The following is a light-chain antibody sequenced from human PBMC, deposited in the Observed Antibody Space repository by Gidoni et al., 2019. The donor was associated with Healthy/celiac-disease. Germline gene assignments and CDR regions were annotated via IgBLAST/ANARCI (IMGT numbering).Light chain of an antibody. CDR1: QSISSY. V-gene: IGKV1-39*01. CDR3: QQSYSTPPVT. J-gene: IGKJ5*01. Sequence: DIQMTQSPSSLSASVGDRVTITCRASQSISSYLTWYQQKPGKAPKLLIYAASSLQSGVPSRFSGSGSGTDFTRTISSLQPEDFATYYCQQSYSTPPVTFGQGTRLEIK. CDR2: AAS.